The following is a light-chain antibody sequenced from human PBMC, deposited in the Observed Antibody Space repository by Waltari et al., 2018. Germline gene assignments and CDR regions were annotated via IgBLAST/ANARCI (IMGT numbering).Light chain of an antibody. CDR3: QSYDSSLSAVV. CDR1: SPNIGAGYH. J-gene: IGLJ2*01. V-gene: IGLV1-40*01. CDR2: GNS. Sequence: QSVLTQPPSVSGAPGQRVTISCTGRSPNIGAGYHVHWSQQLPGTAPKLLIVGNSNRPSGVPDRFSGSKSGTSASLAITGLQAEDEADYYCQSYDSSLSAVVFGGGTKLTVL.